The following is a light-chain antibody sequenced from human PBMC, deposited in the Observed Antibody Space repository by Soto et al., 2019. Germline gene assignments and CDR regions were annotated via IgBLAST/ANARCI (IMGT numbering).Light chain of an antibody. CDR2: GNR. Sequence: QSVLTQPPSVSGAPGQRVTISCTWNSSNIGAGYDVHWYQQLPGAAPKLVIFGNRNRPSGVPERFSGSKSGTSASLAITGLQAEDEADYYCQAYDYSLTASVFGGGTKLTVL. CDR1: SSNIGAGYD. CDR3: QAYDYSLTASV. J-gene: IGLJ3*02. V-gene: IGLV1-40*01.